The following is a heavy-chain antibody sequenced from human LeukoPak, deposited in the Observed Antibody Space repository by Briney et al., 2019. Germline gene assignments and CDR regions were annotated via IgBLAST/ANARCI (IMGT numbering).Heavy chain of an antibody. CDR3: ARDFYVGSKSYYIGY. D-gene: IGHD3-10*01. V-gene: IGHV3-33*01. CDR1: GFTFSAYG. Sequence: PGGSLRLSCAASGFTFSAYGMHWVRQAPGRGLEWVAVIWYDGSNKYYADSVKGRLTISRGNSKNTLYLQMNSLRAEDTAVYYCARDFYVGSKSYYIGYWGHGTLVTVSS. J-gene: IGHJ4*01. CDR2: IWYDGSNK.